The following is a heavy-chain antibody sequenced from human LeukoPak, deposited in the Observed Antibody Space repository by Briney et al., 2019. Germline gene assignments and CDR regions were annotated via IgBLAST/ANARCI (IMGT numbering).Heavy chain of an antibody. CDR2: YFYTGST. D-gene: IGHD2-2*01. Sequence: PSETLSLTCIVSGDSISRSGFYWGWVRQPPGKGLQWIGSYFYTGSTYFSPSLKSRATISGDTSTNQFSLNLYSVTDADTAVYYCAKGVVRVPAAPGYFDYWGQGTLVTVSS. CDR1: GDSISRSGFY. CDR3: AKGVVRVPAAPGYFDY. V-gene: IGHV4-39*01. J-gene: IGHJ4*02.